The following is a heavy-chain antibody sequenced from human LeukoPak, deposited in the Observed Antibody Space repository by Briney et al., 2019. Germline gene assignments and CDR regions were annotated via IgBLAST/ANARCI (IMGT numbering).Heavy chain of an antibody. CDR2: IYYSGST. Sequence: SETLSLTCTVSGGSISSYYWSWIRQPPGKGLEWIGHIYYSGSTNYNPSLKSRVTISVDTSKNQFSLKLSSVTAADTAVYYCAREDGTRFDYWGQGTLVTVSS. CDR1: GGSISSYY. V-gene: IGHV4-59*01. CDR3: AREDGTRFDY. J-gene: IGHJ4*02. D-gene: IGHD2-2*01.